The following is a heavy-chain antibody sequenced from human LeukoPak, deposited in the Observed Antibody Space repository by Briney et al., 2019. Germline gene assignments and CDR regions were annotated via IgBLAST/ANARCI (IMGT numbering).Heavy chain of an antibody. CDR2: IYYSGSN. V-gene: IGHV4-59*01. Sequence: SSETLSLTCTVSGGSISSYYWSWIRQPPGKGLEWLGYIYYSGSNNYNTSLKSRVTISVDTSKNQFSLKLTSVAAGDTVLYYCARVGLYSGSGLDYWGQGTLVTVPS. D-gene: IGHD5-12*01. J-gene: IGHJ4*02. CDR1: GGSISSYY. CDR3: ARVGLYSGSGLDY.